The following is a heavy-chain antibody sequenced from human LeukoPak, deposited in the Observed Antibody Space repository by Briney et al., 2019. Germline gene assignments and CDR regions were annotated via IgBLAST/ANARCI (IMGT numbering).Heavy chain of an antibody. Sequence: ASVKVSCKASGYTFTSYYMHWVRQAPGQGLEWMGTINPSGGSTSYAQKFQGRVTMTRDTSTSTVYMELSSLRSEDTAVYYCARDDWNDRDYYYYYGMDVWGKGTTVTVSS. CDR1: GYTFTSYY. V-gene: IGHV1-46*01. CDR2: INPSGGST. J-gene: IGHJ6*04. D-gene: IGHD1-1*01. CDR3: ARDDWNDRDYYYYYGMDV.